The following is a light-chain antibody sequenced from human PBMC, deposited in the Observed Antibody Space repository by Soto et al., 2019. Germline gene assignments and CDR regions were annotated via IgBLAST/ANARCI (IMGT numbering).Light chain of an antibody. V-gene: IGKV3-20*01. Sequence: EIVLTQSPGTLSLSPGERATLSCRASQSVSSSYLAWYQQKPGQAPRLLIYGASSSATGIPDRFSGSGSGTDFTLTISRLAPEDFAVYYCKQYGSSPLTFGGGTKVEIK. CDR3: KQYGSSPLT. J-gene: IGKJ4*01. CDR1: QSVSSSY. CDR2: GAS.